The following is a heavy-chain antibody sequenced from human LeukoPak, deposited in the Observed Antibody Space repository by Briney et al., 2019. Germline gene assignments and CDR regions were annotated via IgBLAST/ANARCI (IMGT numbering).Heavy chain of an antibody. D-gene: IGHD2-2*01. Sequence: ASVKVSCKASGYTFTSYGISWVRQAPGEGLEWMGWISAYNGNTNYAQKLQGRVTMTTDTSTSTAYMELRSLRSDDTAVYYCASSCSSTSCYAGGLGYWGQGTLVTVSS. CDR1: GYTFTSYG. J-gene: IGHJ4*02. V-gene: IGHV1-18*01. CDR2: ISAYNGNT. CDR3: ASSCSSTSCYAGGLGY.